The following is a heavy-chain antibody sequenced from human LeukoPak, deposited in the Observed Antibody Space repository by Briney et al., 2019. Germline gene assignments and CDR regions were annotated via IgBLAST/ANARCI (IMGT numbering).Heavy chain of an antibody. CDR3: ARRGEAMDPFDY. CDR1: GYSFTSYW. Sequence: GESLKISCKDSGYSFTSYWIGWVRQMPGKGLEWMGIIYPGDSDTRYSPSFQGQVTISADKSINAAYLQWSSLKASDTAIYYCARRGEAMDPFDYWGQGTLVTVSS. J-gene: IGHJ4*02. D-gene: IGHD5-18*01. CDR2: IYPGDSDT. V-gene: IGHV5-51*01.